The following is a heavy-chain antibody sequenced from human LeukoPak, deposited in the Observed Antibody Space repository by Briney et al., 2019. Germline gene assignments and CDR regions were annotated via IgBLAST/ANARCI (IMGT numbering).Heavy chain of an antibody. Sequence: PSETLSLTCTVSGGSISSSSYYWGWIRQPPGKGLEWIGSIYYSGSTYYNPSLKSRVTISVDTSKNQFSLKLSSVTAADTAVYDCARFHVDTAMVNYFDYWGQGTLVTVSS. CDR3: ARFHVDTAMVNYFDY. CDR1: GGSISSSSYY. CDR2: IYYSGST. V-gene: IGHV4-39*07. J-gene: IGHJ4*02. D-gene: IGHD5-18*01.